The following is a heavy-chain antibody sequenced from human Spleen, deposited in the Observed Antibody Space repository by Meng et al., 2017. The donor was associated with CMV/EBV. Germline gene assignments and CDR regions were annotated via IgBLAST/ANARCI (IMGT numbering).Heavy chain of an antibody. CDR2: ISAYDGDT. Sequence: KASGYTFTSNGISWVRQAPGQGLEWMGWISAYDGDTNNAQKLQGGVTMTTDTSTGTAYMELRSLRSDDTAVYYCARAVSGYDRRPFDYWGQGTLVTVSS. D-gene: IGHD5-12*01. CDR3: ARAVSGYDRRPFDY. V-gene: IGHV1-18*01. J-gene: IGHJ4*02. CDR1: GYTFTSNG.